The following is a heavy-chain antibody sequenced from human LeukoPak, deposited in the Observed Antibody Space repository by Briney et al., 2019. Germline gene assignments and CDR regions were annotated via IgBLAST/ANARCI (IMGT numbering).Heavy chain of an antibody. CDR3: ARLKLKWELPDY. CDR1: GFTFSSYE. D-gene: IGHD1-26*01. CDR2: ISSSGSTI. J-gene: IGHJ4*02. V-gene: IGHV3-48*03. Sequence: GGSLRLSCAASGFTFSSYEMNWVRQAPGKGLEWVSYISSSGSTIYYADSVKGRFTISRDNAKNSLYLQMNSLRAEDTAVYYCARLKLKWELPDYWGQGTLVTVSP.